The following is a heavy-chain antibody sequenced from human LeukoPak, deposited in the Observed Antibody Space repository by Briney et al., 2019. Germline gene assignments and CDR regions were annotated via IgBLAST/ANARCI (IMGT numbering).Heavy chain of an antibody. J-gene: IGHJ4*02. CDR3: TRDES. Sequence: GGSLRLSCAASGFTFSLYEMSWVRQAPGKGLEWVANIKSDGSVKYYVDSVKGRFTISRDNAKNSLYLQMNSLRDEDTAVYYCTRDESWGQGTLVTVSS. CDR1: GFTFSLYE. V-gene: IGHV3-7*05. CDR2: IKSDGSVK.